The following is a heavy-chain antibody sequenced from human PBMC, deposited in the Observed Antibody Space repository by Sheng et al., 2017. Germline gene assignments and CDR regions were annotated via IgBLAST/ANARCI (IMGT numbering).Heavy chain of an antibody. D-gene: IGHD6-19*01. CDR3: ASGRTTVSDRIAVAGTEGNNWFDP. J-gene: IGHJ5*02. CDR1: GGSFSGYY. V-gene: IGHV4-34*01. CDR2: INHSGST. Sequence: QVQLQQWGAGLLKPSETLSLTCAVYGGSFSGYYWSWIRQPPGKGLEWIGEINHSGSTNYNPSLKSRVTISVDTSKNQFSLKLSSVTAADTAVYYCASGRTTVSDRIAVAGTEGNNWFDPWGQGTLVTVSS.